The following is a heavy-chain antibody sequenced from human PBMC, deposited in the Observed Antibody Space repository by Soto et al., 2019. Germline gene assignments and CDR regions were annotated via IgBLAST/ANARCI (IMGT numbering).Heavy chain of an antibody. J-gene: IGHJ5*02. CDR2: MNPNSGNT. CDR1: GYTFTSYD. V-gene: IGHV1-8*01. Sequence: ASVKVSCKASGYTFTSYDINWVRQATGQGLEWMGWMNPNSGNTGYAQKFQGRVTMTRNTSISTAYMELSSLRSEDTAVYYCVRGVDCSGGSCYLGSWFDPWGQGTLVTVSS. CDR3: VRGVDCSGGSCYLGSWFDP. D-gene: IGHD2-15*01.